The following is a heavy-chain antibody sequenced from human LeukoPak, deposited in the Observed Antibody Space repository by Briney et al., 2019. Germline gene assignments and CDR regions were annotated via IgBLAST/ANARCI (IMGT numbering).Heavy chain of an antibody. CDR2: IDWHGSTT. V-gene: IGHV3-43*01. J-gene: IGHJ4*02. D-gene: IGHD6-13*01. CDR1: GFTFDDYT. Sequence: PGGSLRLSCAASGFTFDDYTMHWVRQVPGKGLEWVSLIDWHGSTTYYADSVKGRFTISRDNSKNSLYLQMNSLRTEDTALYYCAKESEVTAAFDYWGQGTLVTVPS. CDR3: AKESEVTAAFDY.